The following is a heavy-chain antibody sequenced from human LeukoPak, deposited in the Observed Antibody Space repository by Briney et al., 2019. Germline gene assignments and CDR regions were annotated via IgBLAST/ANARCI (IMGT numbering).Heavy chain of an antibody. CDR3: AREDCSGGSCRILLDY. D-gene: IGHD2-15*01. J-gene: IGHJ4*02. CDR1: GYTFTGYY. Sequence: ASVKVSCKASGYTFTGYYMHWVRQAPGQGLGWMGWINPNSGGTNYAQKFQGRVTMTRDTSISTAYMELSRLRSDDTAVYYCAREDCSGGSCRILLDYWGQGTLVTVSS. V-gene: IGHV1-2*02. CDR2: INPNSGGT.